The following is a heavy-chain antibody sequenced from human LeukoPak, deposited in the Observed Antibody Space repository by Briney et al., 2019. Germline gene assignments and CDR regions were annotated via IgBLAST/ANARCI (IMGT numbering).Heavy chain of an antibody. Sequence: SETLSLTCTVSGGSISSRSYYWGWIRQPPGKGLAWIGSIYYSGTTYYNPSLKSRVTISVDTSKNQFPLKLSSVTAADTAVYYCARHGEGYDILTGYYDPFDYWGQGTLVTVSS. V-gene: IGHV4-39*01. J-gene: IGHJ4*02. CDR1: GGSISSRSYY. CDR3: ARHGEGYDILTGYYDPFDY. D-gene: IGHD3-9*01. CDR2: IYYSGTT.